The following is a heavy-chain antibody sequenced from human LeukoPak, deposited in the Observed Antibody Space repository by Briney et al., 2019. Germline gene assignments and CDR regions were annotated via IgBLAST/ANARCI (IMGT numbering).Heavy chain of an antibody. D-gene: IGHD4-23*01. CDR3: ARVNGGNSNY. CDR2: IIPIFGTA. J-gene: IGHJ4*02. CDR1: GGTFSSYA. V-gene: IGHV1-69*13. Sequence: ASVKVSCKTSGGTFSSYAISWVRQAPGQGLEWMGGIIPIFGTANYAQKFQGRVTITADESTSTAYMELSSLRSEDTAVYYCARVNGGNSNYWGQGTLVTVSS.